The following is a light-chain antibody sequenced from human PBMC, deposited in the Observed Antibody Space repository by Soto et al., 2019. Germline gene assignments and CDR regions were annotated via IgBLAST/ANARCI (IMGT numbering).Light chain of an antibody. CDR1: SSDVSGYNY. CDR2: HVT. J-gene: IGLJ1*01. CDR3: ASFTSNSHYV. V-gene: IGLV2-14*03. Sequence: QSALTQPASVSGSPGQSITISCTGTSSDVSGYNYVSWYQQHSGKAPKLMIYHVTNRPSGVFDRFSGSKSGNTASLTISGLQAEDEADYYCASFTSNSHYVFGAGTKVTVL.